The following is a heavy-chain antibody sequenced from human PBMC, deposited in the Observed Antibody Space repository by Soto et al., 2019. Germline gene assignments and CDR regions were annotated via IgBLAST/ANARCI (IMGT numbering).Heavy chain of an antibody. CDR3: ARHQSHSSSYVDP. V-gene: IGHV4-39*01. Sequence: SETMSLTSTVSGGSISSSSYYWGWISKPPGKGLEWIGSIYYSGSTYYNPSLKSRVTISVDTSKNQFTLKLSSVTAADTAVYYCARHQSHSSSYVDPWGQGTLVTVSS. CDR1: GGSISSSSYY. J-gene: IGHJ5*02. D-gene: IGHD6-13*01. CDR2: IYYSGST.